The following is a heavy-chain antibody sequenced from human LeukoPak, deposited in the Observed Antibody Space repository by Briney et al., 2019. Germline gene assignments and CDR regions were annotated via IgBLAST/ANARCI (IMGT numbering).Heavy chain of an antibody. D-gene: IGHD3-3*02. CDR2: IYYSGST. CDR3: ARDHHFYGMDV. CDR1: GGSISSYY. J-gene: IGHJ6*02. Sequence: SETLSLTCTVSGGSISSYYWSWIRQPPGKGLEWIGYIYYSGSTNYNPSLKSRVTISVDTSKNQFSLKLSSVTAADTAVYYCARDHHFYGMDVWGQGTTVTVSS. V-gene: IGHV4-59*01.